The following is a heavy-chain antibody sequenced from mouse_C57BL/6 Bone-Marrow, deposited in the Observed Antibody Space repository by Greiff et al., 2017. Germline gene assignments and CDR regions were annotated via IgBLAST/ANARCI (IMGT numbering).Heavy chain of an antibody. D-gene: IGHD2-14*01. Sequence: EVMLVESGGDLVKPGGSLKLSCAASGFTFSSYGMSWVRQTPDKRLEWVATISSGGSYTYYPDSVKGRFTISRDNAKNTLYLQRSSLKSEDTAMYYCARQRVLVDYFDYWGQGTTLTVSS. CDR3: ARQRVLVDYFDY. J-gene: IGHJ2*01. V-gene: IGHV5-6*02. CDR2: ISSGGSYT. CDR1: GFTFSSYG.